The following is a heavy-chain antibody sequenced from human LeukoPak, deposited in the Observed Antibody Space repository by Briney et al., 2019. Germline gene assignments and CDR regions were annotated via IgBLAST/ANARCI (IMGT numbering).Heavy chain of an antibody. D-gene: IGHD3-16*02. Sequence: AGRSLRLSCVASGFTFSSYGRHWVRQAPGKGLEWVAFISYDGSNENIADSVKGRFIISRDNSKNTLYLQMNSLRAEDTAVYYCAKGPAPRLGEFSYHALVDYWGQGTLVTVSS. J-gene: IGHJ4*02. CDR3: AKGPAPRLGEFSYHALVDY. V-gene: IGHV3-30*18. CDR2: ISYDGSNE. CDR1: GFTFSSYG.